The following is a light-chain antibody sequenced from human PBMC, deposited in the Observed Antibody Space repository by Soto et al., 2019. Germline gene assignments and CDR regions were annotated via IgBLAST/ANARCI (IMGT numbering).Light chain of an antibody. CDR3: QQYGSSPPEKT. Sequence: EIVLTQSPGTLSLSAGERATLSCRASQSVSSNYLAWYQQKPGQAPSLLIYGASRRATGIPDRFSGSGSGTDFTITISRLAPEDFAVYYCQQYGSSPPEKTLGHGTKVEIK. J-gene: IGKJ1*01. CDR1: QSVSSNY. V-gene: IGKV3-20*01. CDR2: GAS.